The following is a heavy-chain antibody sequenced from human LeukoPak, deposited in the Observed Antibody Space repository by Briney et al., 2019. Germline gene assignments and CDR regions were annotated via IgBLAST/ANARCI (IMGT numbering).Heavy chain of an antibody. Sequence: ASVKVSCKVSGDTFSSYAFSWLRQAPGQGLEWMGGIIPIYGTPNYAQKFQGRVTITTDESTSTDYMELSSLRSEDTAVYYCARDHWGIVENGYDYFYYDMDVWGKGTTVTVSS. CDR1: GDTFSSYA. D-gene: IGHD7-27*01. CDR2: IIPIYGTP. J-gene: IGHJ6*03. CDR3: ARDHWGIVENGYDYFYYDMDV. V-gene: IGHV1-69*05.